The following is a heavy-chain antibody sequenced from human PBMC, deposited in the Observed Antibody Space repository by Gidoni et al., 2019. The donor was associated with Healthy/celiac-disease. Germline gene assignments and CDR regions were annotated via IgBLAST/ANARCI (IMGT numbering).Heavy chain of an antibody. CDR1: GYTFTSYA. CDR2: INTNTGNP. V-gene: IGHV7-4-1*02. CDR3: AREFAVTTQSGAFDI. D-gene: IGHD4-17*01. Sequence: QVQLVQSGSELKKPGASVKDSCKASGYTFTSYAMNWVRQAPGQGLEWLGWINTNTGNPTYAQGFTGRFVFSLDTSVSTAYLQISSLKAEDTSVYYCAREFAVTTQSGAFDIWGQGTMVTVSS. J-gene: IGHJ3*02.